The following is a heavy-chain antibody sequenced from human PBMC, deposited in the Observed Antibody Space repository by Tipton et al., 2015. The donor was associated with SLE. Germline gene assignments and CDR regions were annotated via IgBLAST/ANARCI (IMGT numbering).Heavy chain of an antibody. CDR3: ASDKGWFDP. Sequence: TLSLTCTVSGGSISSGSYYWSWIRQPAGKGLEWIGYIYTSGSTNYNPSLKSRVTISVDTSKNQFSLKLSSVTAADTAVYYCASDKGWFDPWGQGTLVTVSS. CDR1: GGSISSGSYY. CDR2: IYTSGST. V-gene: IGHV4-61*09. J-gene: IGHJ5*02.